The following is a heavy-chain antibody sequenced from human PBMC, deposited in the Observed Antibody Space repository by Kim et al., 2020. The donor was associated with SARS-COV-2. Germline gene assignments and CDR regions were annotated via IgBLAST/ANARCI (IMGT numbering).Heavy chain of an antibody. D-gene: IGHD6-6*01. J-gene: IGHJ4*02. CDR2: INHSGST. Sequence: SETLSLTCAVYGGSFSGYYWSWIRQPPGKGLEWIGEINHSGSTNYNPSLKSRVTISVDTSKNQFSLKLSSVTAADTAVYYCARDPYSSSSDSDYWGQGTL. V-gene: IGHV4-34*01. CDR3: ARDPYSSSSDSDY. CDR1: GGSFSGYY.